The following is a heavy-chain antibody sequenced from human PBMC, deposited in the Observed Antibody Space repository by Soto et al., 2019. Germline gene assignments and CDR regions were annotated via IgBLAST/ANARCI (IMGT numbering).Heavy chain of an antibody. CDR1: GFTFSGSA. CDR3: TRDPWLVKFDY. J-gene: IGHJ4*02. CDR2: IRSKANSYAT. Sequence: GGSLRLSCAASGFTFSGSAMHWVRQASGKGLEWVGRIRSKANSYATAYAASVKDRFTISRDDSKNTAYLQMNSLKTEDTAVYYCTRDPWLVKFDYWGQGTLVTVSS. V-gene: IGHV3-73*01. D-gene: IGHD6-19*01.